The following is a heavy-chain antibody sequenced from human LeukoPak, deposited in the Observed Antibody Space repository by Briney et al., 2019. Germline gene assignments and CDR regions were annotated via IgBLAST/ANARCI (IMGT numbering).Heavy chain of an antibody. Sequence: GGSLRLSCAASGFTFSSYSMNWVRQAPGKGLEWVSSISSSSSYIYYADSVKGRFTISRDNAKNSLYLQMNSLRAEDTAVYYCARDLIMSGYDFKSNWFDPWGQGTLVTVSS. CDR3: ARDLIMSGYDFKSNWFDP. CDR2: ISSSSSYI. D-gene: IGHD5-12*01. V-gene: IGHV3-21*01. CDR1: GFTFSSYS. J-gene: IGHJ5*02.